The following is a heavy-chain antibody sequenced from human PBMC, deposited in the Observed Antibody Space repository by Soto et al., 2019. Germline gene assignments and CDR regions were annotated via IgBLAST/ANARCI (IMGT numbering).Heavy chain of an antibody. J-gene: IGHJ6*02. CDR2: ISSRNSFI. Sequence: GGSLRLSCAASGFTFNTYSMNWVRQAPGKGLEWVSFISSRNSFIYYADSVRGRFTISRDNAKNSVFLQMNSLRVEDTAVYYCARDPAGRTRPYRYGMDVWGQGTTVTVSS. CDR1: GFTFNTYS. CDR3: ARDPAGRTRPYRYGMDV. D-gene: IGHD2-2*01. V-gene: IGHV3-21*01.